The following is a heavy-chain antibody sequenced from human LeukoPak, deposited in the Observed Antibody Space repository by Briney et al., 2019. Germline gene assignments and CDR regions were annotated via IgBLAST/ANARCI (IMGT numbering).Heavy chain of an antibody. D-gene: IGHD3-22*01. V-gene: IGHV3-23*01. CDR2: ISGSGGST. J-gene: IGHJ4*02. Sequence: PGGSLRLSCAASGFTFSSYAMSWVRQAPGKGLEWVSAISGSGGSTYYADSVKGRFTISRDAASKSLYLQMNSLRPEDTAVYFCTRDQDAGYALGYWGQGTLVTVSS. CDR1: GFTFSSYA. CDR3: TRDQDAGYALGY.